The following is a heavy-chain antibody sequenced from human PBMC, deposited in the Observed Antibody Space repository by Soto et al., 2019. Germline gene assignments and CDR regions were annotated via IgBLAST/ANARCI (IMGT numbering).Heavy chain of an antibody. Sequence: PSETLSLTCIFAGGSIVSHKWSWIRRPPGKGLEWIGTTHSPSAGSKYNPSLNSRVAISIDMSKNQLSLRLTSVTAADTAVYFCARAHTLNPGLFDSWGQGSLVTVSS. CDR1: GGSIVSHK. CDR3: ARAHTLNPGLFDS. CDR2: THSPSAGS. J-gene: IGHJ4*02. V-gene: IGHV4-59*11.